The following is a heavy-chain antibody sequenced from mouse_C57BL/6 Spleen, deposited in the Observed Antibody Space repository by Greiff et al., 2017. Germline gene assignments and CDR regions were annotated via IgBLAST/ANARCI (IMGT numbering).Heavy chain of an antibody. J-gene: IGHJ4*01. Sequence: EVQLQQSGPELVKPGASVKIPCKASGYTFTDYNMDWVKQSHGKSLEWIGAINPNNGGTIYNQKFKGKATLTVDKSSSTAYMELRSLTSEDTAVYYCARSGGYEGTMDYWGQGTSVTVSS. CDR3: ARSGGYEGTMDY. V-gene: IGHV1-18*01. CDR2: INPNNGGT. CDR1: GYTFTDYN. D-gene: IGHD2-2*01.